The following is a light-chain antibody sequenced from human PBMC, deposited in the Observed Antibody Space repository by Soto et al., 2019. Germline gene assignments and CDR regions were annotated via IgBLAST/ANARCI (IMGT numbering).Light chain of an antibody. V-gene: IGKV1D-16*01. Sequence: DVQMTQSPSSLSASVGDRVTITCRASQDINSYLAWYQQKPGNAPKSLIYAASSLQTGVPSRFGGGGWGRDVTLTISNLQPEDSATYYCQQYNIYPLTFGGGTKVEIK. CDR1: QDINSY. J-gene: IGKJ4*01. CDR3: QQYNIYPLT. CDR2: AAS.